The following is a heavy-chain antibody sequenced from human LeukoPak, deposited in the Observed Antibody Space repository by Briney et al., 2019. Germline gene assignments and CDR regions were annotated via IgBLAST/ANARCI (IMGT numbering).Heavy chain of an antibody. D-gene: IGHD3-16*01. Sequence: PGGSLRLSCAASGFTFSDYYMSWIRQAPGKGLEWVSYISSSGSTIYYADSVKGRFTISRDNAKNSLYLQMNSLRAEDTAVYYCARDIWALQVYFDYWGQGTLVTVSS. J-gene: IGHJ4*02. CDR1: GFTFSDYY. CDR2: ISSSGSTI. V-gene: IGHV3-11*01. CDR3: ARDIWALQVYFDY.